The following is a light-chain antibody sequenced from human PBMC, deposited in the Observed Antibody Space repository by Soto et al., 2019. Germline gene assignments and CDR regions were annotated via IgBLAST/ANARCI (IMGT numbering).Light chain of an antibody. V-gene: IGLV2-14*01. CDR3: NSRTSSGSSV. CDR1: SSDVGGYNY. CDR2: EVS. J-gene: IGLJ2*01. Sequence: QSVLTQPASVSGSPGQSITISCTGASSDVGGYNYVSWYQQHPGRAPKLMLYEVSKRPSGVSNRFSGSKSGNTASLTISGLQADDEAEYSCNSRTSSGSSVFGGGTKLTVL.